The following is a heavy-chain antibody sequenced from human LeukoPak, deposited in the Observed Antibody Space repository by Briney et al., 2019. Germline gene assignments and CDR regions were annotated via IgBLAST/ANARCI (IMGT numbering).Heavy chain of an antibody. J-gene: IGHJ6*03. CDR2: ISCDDSNK. Sequence: GGSLRLSCAVSGFTFSTYSMHWVRQAPGKGLEWVAVISCDDSNKYYADSVKGRFTISRDNSKNTLYLQMNSLKPEDTAVYYCARDFDCSSTSCYSFYYMDVWGKGTTVTVSS. CDR1: GFTFSTYS. V-gene: IGHV3-30*04. CDR3: ARDFDCSSTSCYSFYYMDV. D-gene: IGHD2-2*02.